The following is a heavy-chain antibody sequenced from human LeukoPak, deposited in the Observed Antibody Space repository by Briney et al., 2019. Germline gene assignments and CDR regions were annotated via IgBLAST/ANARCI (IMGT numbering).Heavy chain of an antibody. Sequence: ASVKVSCKPSGYTFRTPALSWVRQAPGQGLEWMGWISSYNGNTNYAQKVQGRLTMTTDTSTSTAYMELRSLRSDDTAVYYCARGNDYGDPLDYWGQGTQVTVSS. D-gene: IGHD4-17*01. CDR3: ARGNDYGDPLDY. CDR1: GYTFRTPA. V-gene: IGHV1-18*01. CDR2: ISSYNGNT. J-gene: IGHJ4*02.